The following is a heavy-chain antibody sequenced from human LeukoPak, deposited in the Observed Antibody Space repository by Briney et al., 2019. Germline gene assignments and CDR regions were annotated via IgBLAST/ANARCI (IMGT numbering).Heavy chain of an antibody. D-gene: IGHD3-22*01. J-gene: IGHJ4*02. V-gene: IGHV3-21*04. Sequence: GGSLRLSCAASGFLFSNYTMNWVRQAPGKGLEWVSSISSSSSYIYYADSVKGRFTISRDNTKNSLYLQMDSLRAEDTALYYCARGSGDSSGYSSFGFDYWGQGTLVTVSS. CDR1: GFLFSNYT. CDR3: ARGSGDSSGYSSFGFDY. CDR2: ISSSSSYI.